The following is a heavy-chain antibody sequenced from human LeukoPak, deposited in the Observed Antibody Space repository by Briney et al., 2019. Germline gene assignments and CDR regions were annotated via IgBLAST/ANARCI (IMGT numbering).Heavy chain of an antibody. CDR2: IKSKTDGGTT. CDR1: GFTFSSYA. V-gene: IGHV3-15*01. CDR3: TTDSTQWELPLDY. Sequence: GGSLRLSCAASGFTFSSYAMSWVRQAPGKGLEWVGRIKSKTDGGTTDYAAPVKGRFTISRGDSKNTLYLQMNSLKTEDTAVYYCTTDSTQWELPLDYWGQGTLVTVSS. J-gene: IGHJ4*02. D-gene: IGHD1-26*01.